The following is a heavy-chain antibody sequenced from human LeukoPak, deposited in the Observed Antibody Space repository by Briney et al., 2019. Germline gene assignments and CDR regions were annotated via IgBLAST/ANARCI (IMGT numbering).Heavy chain of an antibody. CDR2: ISAYNGNT. CDR1: GYTFTSYG. Sequence: ASVKVSCKASGYTFTSYGISWVRQAPGQGLEWMGWISAYNGNTNYAQKLQGRVTMTTDTSTSTAYMELRSLRSDDTAVYYCARVFRYCSSTSCSDRGYYMDVWGKGTTVTVPS. J-gene: IGHJ6*03. CDR3: ARVFRYCSSTSCSDRGYYMDV. D-gene: IGHD2-2*01. V-gene: IGHV1-18*01.